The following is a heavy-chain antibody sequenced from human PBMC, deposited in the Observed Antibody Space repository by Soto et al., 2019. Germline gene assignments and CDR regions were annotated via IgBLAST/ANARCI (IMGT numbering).Heavy chain of an antibody. D-gene: IGHD5-18*01. CDR2: IYWDDDK. Sequence: QITLKESGPTLVKPTQTLTLTCSFSGFSLSTSGVGVGWIRQPPGKALECLALIYWDDDKRYSPSVKSRLTXTXPTSNNQVVLTMTNMDPVDTATYYCAHLTAMANFAYWGKGTLVTVSS. J-gene: IGHJ4*02. CDR3: AHLTAMANFAY. CDR1: GFSLSTSGVG. V-gene: IGHV2-5*02.